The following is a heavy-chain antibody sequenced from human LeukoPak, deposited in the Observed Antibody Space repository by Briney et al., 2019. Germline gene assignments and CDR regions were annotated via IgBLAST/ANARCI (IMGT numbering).Heavy chain of an antibody. CDR1: GGSISSYY. V-gene: IGHV4-4*09. CDR2: IYTSGCT. CDR3: ARQAGNYYYYYYMDV. D-gene: IGHD3-10*01. J-gene: IGHJ6*03. Sequence: SETLCLTCTVSGGSISSYYWSWIRQPPGKGLEGIGYIYTSGCTNYNPSLKSRVTISVDTSKNQFSLKLSSVPAADTAVYYCARQAGNYYYYYYMDVWGKGTPVTVSS.